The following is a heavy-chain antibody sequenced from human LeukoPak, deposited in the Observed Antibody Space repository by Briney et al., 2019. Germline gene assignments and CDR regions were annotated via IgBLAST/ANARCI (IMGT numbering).Heavy chain of an antibody. CDR2: IYSGGST. V-gene: IGHV3-53*01. D-gene: IGHD3-3*01. J-gene: IGHJ5*02. CDR3: AKDHSYDFWSGYYRA. Sequence: GGSLRLSCAASGFTVSSNYMSWVRQAPGKGLEWVSVIYSGGSTYYADSVKGRFTISRDNSKNTLYLQMNSLRAEDTAVYYCAKDHSYDFWSGYYRAWGQGTLVTVSS. CDR1: GFTVSSNY.